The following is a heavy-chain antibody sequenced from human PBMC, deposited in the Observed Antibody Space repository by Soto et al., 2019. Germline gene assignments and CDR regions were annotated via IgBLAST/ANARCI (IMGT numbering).Heavy chain of an antibody. CDR1: GLTFSSYW. D-gene: IGHD6-13*01. Sequence: GGSLRLSCVVSGLTFSSYWMNWVRQAPGKGLEWVANIKQDGSEKYYVDSAKGRFTISRDNAKNSLYLQMNSLSAEDTAIYYCATSRTFDYWGQGTLVTVSS. CDR3: ATSRTFDY. V-gene: IGHV3-7*01. CDR2: IKQDGSEK. J-gene: IGHJ4*02.